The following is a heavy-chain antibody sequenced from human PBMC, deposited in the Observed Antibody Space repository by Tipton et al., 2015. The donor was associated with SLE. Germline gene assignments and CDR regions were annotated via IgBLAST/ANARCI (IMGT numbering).Heavy chain of an antibody. CDR3: ARHSGSPYYFDF. J-gene: IGHJ4*02. CDR1: TGAVSIYY. V-gene: IGHV4-59*08. Sequence: LRLSCTVSTGAVSIYYWSWIRQPPGKGLEWIGYIYYTGSTHYNPSLESRVTLSVDTSKNQFSLNLASVTAADTAIYYCARHSGSPYYFDFWGQGTLVTVPS. D-gene: IGHD1-26*01. CDR2: IYYTGST.